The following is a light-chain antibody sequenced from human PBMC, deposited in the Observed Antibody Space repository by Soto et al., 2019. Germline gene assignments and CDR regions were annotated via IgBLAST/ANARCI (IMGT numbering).Light chain of an antibody. CDR1: QSVSGNY. Sequence: EIVLTQFPGTLSLSPGERATLSCRASQSVSGNYVTWYQQKGGQAPRLLIYGASSRATGIPDRFSGSGSGTDFTLTISRLEPADSAFYYCQHYGTSPRTFGLGTGLEIK. CDR3: QHYGTSPRT. V-gene: IGKV3-20*01. J-gene: IGKJ5*01. CDR2: GAS.